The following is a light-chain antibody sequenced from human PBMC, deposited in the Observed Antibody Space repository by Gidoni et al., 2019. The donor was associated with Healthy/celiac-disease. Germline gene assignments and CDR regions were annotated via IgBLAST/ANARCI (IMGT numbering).Light chain of an antibody. J-gene: IGKJ1*01. CDR2: WAS. Sequence: DIVMTKSPDSLAVSLGERATINCKSSQSVLYSSNNKNYLAWYQQKQGQPPKLLIYWASTRESGVPARFSGSGSGTDFTLTIISLQAEDVAVYYCQQYYSTLWTFGQGTKVEIK. V-gene: IGKV4-1*01. CDR3: QQYYSTLWT. CDR1: QSVLYSSNNKNY.